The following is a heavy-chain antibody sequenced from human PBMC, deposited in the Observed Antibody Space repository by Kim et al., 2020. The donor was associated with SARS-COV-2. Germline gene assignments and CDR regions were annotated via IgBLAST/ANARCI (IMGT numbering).Heavy chain of an antibody. Sequence: GGSLRLSCAASGFTVSSNYMSWVRQAPGKGLEWVSVIYSGGSTYYADSVKGRFTISRDNSKNTLYLQMNSLRAEDTAVYYCARDHYSKTTKHHYYYMDVWGKGTTVTVSS. D-gene: IGHD4-4*01. V-gene: IGHV3-66*01. CDR1: GFTVSSNY. J-gene: IGHJ6*03. CDR3: ARDHYSKTTKHHYYYMDV. CDR2: IYSGGST.